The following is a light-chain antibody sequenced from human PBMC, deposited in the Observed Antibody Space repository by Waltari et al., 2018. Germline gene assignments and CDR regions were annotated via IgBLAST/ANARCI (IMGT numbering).Light chain of an antibody. V-gene: IGLV2-23*02. Sequence: QSGLTQPASVSGSPGQSITISCTGTSSAVGNYNLVSCYQQYPGKAPKLMVYEVTKRTSGVSDRCSGSKSGNTASLTIYGLQSEDEADYYCCSYAGLGIYVFGTGTKVTVL. CDR1: SSAVGNYNL. J-gene: IGLJ1*01. CDR3: CSYAGLGIYV. CDR2: EVT.